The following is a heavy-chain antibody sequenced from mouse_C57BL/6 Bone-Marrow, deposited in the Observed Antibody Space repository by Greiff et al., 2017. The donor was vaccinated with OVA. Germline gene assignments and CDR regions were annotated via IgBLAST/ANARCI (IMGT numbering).Heavy chain of an antibody. Sequence: EVKLQESGTVLARPGASVKMSCKTSGYTFTSYWMHWVKQRPGQGLEWIGAIYPGNSDTSYNQKFKGKAKLTAVTSASTAYMELSSLTNEDSAVYYCTRGGATVVEGYYAMDYWGQGTSVTVSS. J-gene: IGHJ4*01. CDR2: IYPGNSDT. D-gene: IGHD1-1*01. CDR1: GYTFTSYW. V-gene: IGHV1-5*01. CDR3: TRGGATVVEGYYAMDY.